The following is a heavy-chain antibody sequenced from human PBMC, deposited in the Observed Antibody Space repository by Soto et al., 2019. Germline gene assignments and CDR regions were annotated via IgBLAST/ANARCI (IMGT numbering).Heavy chain of an antibody. Sequence: QLQLQESGPGLVKPSETLSLTCTVSGGSISSSSYYWGWIRQPPGKGLEWIGSIYYSGSTYYNPSLKSRVTISVDTSKNQLSLKLSSVTAADTAVYYCARRVATIGPYFDYWGQGTLVTVSS. CDR2: IYYSGST. V-gene: IGHV4-39*01. D-gene: IGHD5-12*01. CDR1: GGSISSSSYY. CDR3: ARRVATIGPYFDY. J-gene: IGHJ4*02.